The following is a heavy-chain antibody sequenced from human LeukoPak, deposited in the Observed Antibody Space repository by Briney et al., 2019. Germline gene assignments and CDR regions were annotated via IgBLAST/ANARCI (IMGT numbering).Heavy chain of an antibody. Sequence: KTSETLSLTCAVYGGSFSGYYWSWIRQPPGKGLEWIGEINHSGSTNYNPSLKSRVTISVDTSKNQFSLKLSSVTAADTAVYYCASSNGNFDYWGQGTLVTVSS. CDR1: GGSFSGYY. D-gene: IGHD1-26*01. CDR2: INHSGST. CDR3: ASSNGNFDY. V-gene: IGHV4-34*01. J-gene: IGHJ4*02.